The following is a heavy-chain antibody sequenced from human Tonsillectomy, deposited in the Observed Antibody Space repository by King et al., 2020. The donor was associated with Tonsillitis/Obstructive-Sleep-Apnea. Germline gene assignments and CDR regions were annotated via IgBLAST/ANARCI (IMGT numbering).Heavy chain of an antibody. CDR1: GFSLSTSGVG. V-gene: IGHV2-5*02. Sequence: ITLKESGPTLVKPTQTLTLTCTFSGFSLSTSGVGVGWIRQPPGKALEWLALIYWDDDKRYSPSLKSRLTITKDTSKTQVVLTMTNMDPVDTATYYCAHRPRIAASDPLYYYYYYMDVWGKGTTVTVSS. J-gene: IGHJ6*03. CDR3: AHRPRIAASDPLYYYYYYMDV. D-gene: IGHD6-13*01. CDR2: IYWDDDK.